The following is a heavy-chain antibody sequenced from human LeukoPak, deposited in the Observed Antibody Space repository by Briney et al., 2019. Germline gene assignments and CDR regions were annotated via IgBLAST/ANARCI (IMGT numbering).Heavy chain of an antibody. J-gene: IGHJ6*02. CDR2: IYPGDSDT. CDR1: GYSFTSYW. CDR3: ARHGGSSYYYYYGMDV. Sequence: GESLKISCKGSGYSFTSYWIGRVRQMPGKGLEWMGIIYPGDSDTRYSPSFQGQVTISADKSISTAYLQWSSLKASDTAMYYCARHGGSSYYYYYGMDVWGQGTTVTVSS. V-gene: IGHV5-51*01. D-gene: IGHD1-26*01.